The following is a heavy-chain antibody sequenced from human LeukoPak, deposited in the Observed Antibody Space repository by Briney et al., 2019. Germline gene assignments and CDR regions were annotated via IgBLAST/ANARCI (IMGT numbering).Heavy chain of an antibody. CDR3: AKVRWDNSGWYYLDT. Sequence: QAGGSLRLSCAASGFTFSSYAMSWVRQAPGKGLEWVSAISGSGGSTYYADSVKGRFTISRDNSKSTLHLQMNSLRAEDTAVYYCAKVRWDNSGWYYLDTWGQGTLLTVSS. CDR1: GFTFSSYA. CDR2: ISGSGGST. D-gene: IGHD6-19*01. J-gene: IGHJ4*02. V-gene: IGHV3-23*01.